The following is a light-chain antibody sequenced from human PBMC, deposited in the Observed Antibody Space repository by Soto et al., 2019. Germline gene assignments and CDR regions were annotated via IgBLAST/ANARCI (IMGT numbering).Light chain of an antibody. V-gene: IGLV2-8*01. CDR1: SIDVGGYNY. J-gene: IGLJ2*01. CDR3: SSYAGSNNLV. Sequence: QSALTQPPSASGSPGQSVTISCTGTSIDVGGYNYVSWYQQHPGKAPKLMIYAVSKRPSGVPDRFSGSKSGNTASLTVSGLQPEDEADYYCSSYAGSNNLVFGGGTKLTVL. CDR2: AVS.